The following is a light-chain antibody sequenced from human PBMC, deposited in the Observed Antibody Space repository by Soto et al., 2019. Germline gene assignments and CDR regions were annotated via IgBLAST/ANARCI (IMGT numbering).Light chain of an antibody. CDR2: LGS. CDR1: QSLLHSNGYNY. V-gene: IGKV2-28*01. Sequence: DIVMTQSPLSLPVTPGEPASISCRSSQSLLHSNGYNYLDWYLQKPGQSPQLLIYLGSNRASGVPDGFSGSGSGTHFSLTISSLQAEDVAVYYCQQYSSPPWTFGQGTKVDIK. CDR3: QQYSSPPWT. J-gene: IGKJ1*01.